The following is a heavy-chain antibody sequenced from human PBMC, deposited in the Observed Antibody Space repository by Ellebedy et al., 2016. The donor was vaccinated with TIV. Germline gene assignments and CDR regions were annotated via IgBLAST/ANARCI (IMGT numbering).Heavy chain of an antibody. CDR3: AREGRDIVATFDY. Sequence: SETLSLXXAVYGGSFSGYYWSWIRQPPGKGLEWIGEINHSGSTNYNPSLKSRVTISVDTSKNQFSLKLSSVTAADTAVYYCAREGRDIVATFDYWGQGTLVTVSS. CDR2: INHSGST. J-gene: IGHJ4*02. D-gene: IGHD5-12*01. CDR1: GGSFSGYY. V-gene: IGHV4-34*01.